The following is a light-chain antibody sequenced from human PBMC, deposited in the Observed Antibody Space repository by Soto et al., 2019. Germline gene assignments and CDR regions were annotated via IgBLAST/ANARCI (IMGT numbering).Light chain of an antibody. Sequence: QSVLTQPPSVSGTPGQRVNMSCSRSSSNIGSKSVSWYQHLPQTAPKLLIYSNNQRPSGVPGRFSGSKSGTSASLAISGLQSDDETQYYCAAWDDSLNVLVFGGGTKVTVL. CDR2: SNN. CDR1: SSNIGSKS. CDR3: AAWDDSLNVLV. V-gene: IGLV1-44*01. J-gene: IGLJ2*01.